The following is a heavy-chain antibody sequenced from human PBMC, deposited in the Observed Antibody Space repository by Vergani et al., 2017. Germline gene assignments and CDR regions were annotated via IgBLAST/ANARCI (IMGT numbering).Heavy chain of an antibody. D-gene: IGHD5-24*01. CDR2: ISYDGSNK. CDR1: GFTFSSYG. CDR3: AKGNIRDGYNFRDFYFDY. V-gene: IGHV3-30*18. Sequence: VQLVESGGGVVQPGRSLRLSCAASGFTFSSYGMHWVRQAPGKGLEWVAVISYDGSNKYYADSVKGRFTISRDNSKNTLYLQMNSLRAEDTAVYYCAKGNIRDGYNFRDFYFDYWGQGTLVTVSS. J-gene: IGHJ4*02.